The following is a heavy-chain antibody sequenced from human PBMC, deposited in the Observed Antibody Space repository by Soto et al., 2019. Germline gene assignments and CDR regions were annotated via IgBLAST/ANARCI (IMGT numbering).Heavy chain of an antibody. V-gene: IGHV3-23*01. Sequence: PEGSLRLSCVPSGLTFGSRAMSWVRQAPGEGLQWVATITDNGGDAKYADPVRGWFVISRDNSKKTLYLQMTSLTAEDSAMYFCARGSTESSPGSRMFDFWGRGTLVTVSS. CDR3: ARGSTESSPGSRMFDF. CDR1: GLTFGSRA. J-gene: IGHJ4*02. D-gene: IGHD3-10*01. CDR2: ITDNGGDA.